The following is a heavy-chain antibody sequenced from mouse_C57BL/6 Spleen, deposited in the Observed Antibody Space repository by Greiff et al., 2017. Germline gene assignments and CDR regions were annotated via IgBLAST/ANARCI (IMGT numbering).Heavy chain of an antibody. J-gene: IGHJ2*01. CDR2: IYPRSGNT. V-gene: IGHV1-81*01. CDR1: GYTFTSYG. D-gene: IGHD2-4*01. CDR3: AIDDYDAGYYFDY. Sequence: VQLQQSGAELARPGASVKLSCKASGYTFTSYGISWVKQRTGQGLEWIGEIYPRSGNTYYNEKFKGKATLTADKSSSTAYMALRSLTSEDSAVYFCAIDDYDAGYYFDYWGQGTTLTVSS.